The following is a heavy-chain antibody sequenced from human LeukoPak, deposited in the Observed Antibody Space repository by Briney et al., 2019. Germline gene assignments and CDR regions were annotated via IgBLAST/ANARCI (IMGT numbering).Heavy chain of an antibody. CDR2: ISGSGGST. CDR1: GFTFSNYD. V-gene: IGHV3-23*01. D-gene: IGHD5-18*01. Sequence: GGSLRLSCAASGFTFSNYDMSWVRQAPGKGLEWVSTISGSGGSTYHADSVKGRFTISRDNSRDTLYLQMNSLRAADTAVYSCAKAIGYSYGSYYYMDVWGKGTTVTVPS. CDR3: AKAIGYSYGSYYYMDV. J-gene: IGHJ6*03.